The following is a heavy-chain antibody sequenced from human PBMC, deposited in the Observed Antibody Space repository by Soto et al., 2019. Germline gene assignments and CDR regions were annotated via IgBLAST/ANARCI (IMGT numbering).Heavy chain of an antibody. Sequence: GGSLRLSCAASGFTFSDYYMSWIRQAPGKGLEWVSYISFNGGTIYYADSVKGRFTISRDNVENSLYLQMNSLRAEDTAVYYCARESAMTTVTTAVAFDVWGQGTVVTVSS. CDR3: ARESAMTTVTTAVAFDV. CDR1: GFTFSDYY. D-gene: IGHD4-4*01. J-gene: IGHJ3*01. V-gene: IGHV3-11*01. CDR2: ISFNGGTI.